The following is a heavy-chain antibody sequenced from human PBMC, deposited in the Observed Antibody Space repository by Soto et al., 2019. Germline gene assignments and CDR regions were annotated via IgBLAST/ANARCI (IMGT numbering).Heavy chain of an antibody. CDR3: AKGDFFSSGWYRSPFDY. Sequence: GGSLRLSCAASGFTFSSYGMRWVRQATGKGLEWVAVISYDGSNKYYADSVKGRFTISRDNSKNTLYLQMNSLRAEDTAVYYCAKGDFFSSGWYRSPFDYWGQGTLVTVSS. J-gene: IGHJ4*02. V-gene: IGHV3-30*18. D-gene: IGHD6-19*01. CDR1: GFTFSSYG. CDR2: ISYDGSNK.